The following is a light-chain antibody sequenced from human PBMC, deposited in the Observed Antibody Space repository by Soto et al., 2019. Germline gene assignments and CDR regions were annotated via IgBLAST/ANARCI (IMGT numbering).Light chain of an antibody. J-gene: IGKJ5*01. Sequence: DIQMTQSPSSLCASVGDRVTITCQASQNINNYLNWYQQKPGRAPKLLIYDASNSEAGVPSRFRGSGSGTDFTFTIRRLQPEDIATYYCQQYENLPTFGQGTRLEIK. CDR3: QQYENLPT. V-gene: IGKV1-33*01. CDR1: QNINNY. CDR2: DAS.